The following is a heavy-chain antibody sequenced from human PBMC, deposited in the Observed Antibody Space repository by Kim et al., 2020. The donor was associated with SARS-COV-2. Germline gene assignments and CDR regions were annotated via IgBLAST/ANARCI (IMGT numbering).Heavy chain of an antibody. CDR1: GYTFSHYG. V-gene: IGHV1-18*01. D-gene: IGHD4-17*01. CDR2: ISTYNGDT. CDR3: ARGNGDFYNPTLDY. J-gene: IGHJ4*02. Sequence: ASVKVSCKPSGYTFSHYGISWVRQAPGQGLEWMGRISTYNGDTEYAQKLQDRVTMTTDPSTSTAYMELRTLTSDDTAVYFCARGNGDFYNPTLDYWGQGTRVTVSS.